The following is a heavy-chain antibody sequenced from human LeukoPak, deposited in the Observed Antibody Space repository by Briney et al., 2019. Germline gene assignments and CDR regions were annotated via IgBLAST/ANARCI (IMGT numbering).Heavy chain of an antibody. Sequence: PGGSLRLSCAVSGFTFSSYWMSWVRQAPGKGLEWVAKINQYGTEKYSVDSVKGRFTISRGNAKNSLYLQMNSLRDEDTAVYYCARAFGLTDYWGQGTLVTVSS. CDR1: GFTFSSYW. D-gene: IGHD3/OR15-3a*01. CDR3: ARAFGLTDY. V-gene: IGHV3-7*02. J-gene: IGHJ4*02. CDR2: INQYGTEK.